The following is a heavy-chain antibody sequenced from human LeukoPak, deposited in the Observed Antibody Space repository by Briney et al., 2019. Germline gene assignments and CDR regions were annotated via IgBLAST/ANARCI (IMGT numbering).Heavy chain of an antibody. V-gene: IGHV3-21*01. D-gene: IGHD3-10*01. CDR1: GFTFSSYS. Sequence: GGSLRLSCAASGFTFSSYSMNWVRQAPGKGLEWVSSISSGSTYINYADSVKGRFIISRDDAKNSLYLHMNSLRAEDTALYYCARAPIDMVRGVTHFDYWSQGTLVTVSS. CDR3: ARAPIDMVRGVTHFDY. J-gene: IGHJ4*02. CDR2: ISSGSTYI.